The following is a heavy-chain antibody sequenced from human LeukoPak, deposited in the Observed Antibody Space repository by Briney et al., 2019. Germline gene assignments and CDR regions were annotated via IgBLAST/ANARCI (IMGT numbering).Heavy chain of an antibody. CDR2: INHSGST. Sequence: SETLSLTCAVYGGSFSGYYWSWIRQPPGKGLEWIGEINHSGSTNYYPSLKSRVTISVDTSKTQFSLKLSSVTAADTAVYYCARGSRITMVRGIRGYAFDIWGQGTMVTVSS. CDR3: ARGSRITMVRGIRGYAFDI. CDR1: GGSFSGYY. V-gene: IGHV4-34*01. D-gene: IGHD3-10*01. J-gene: IGHJ3*02.